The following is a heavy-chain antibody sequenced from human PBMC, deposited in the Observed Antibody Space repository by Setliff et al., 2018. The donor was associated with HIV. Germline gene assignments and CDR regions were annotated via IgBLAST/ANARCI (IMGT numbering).Heavy chain of an antibody. Sequence: ASVKVSCKVSGYSLTELSIHWVRQAPGEGLEWMGGFDPEDDETVYAEKFQGRVTMTEDTSTDTAYMALSSLRSEDTAMYYCARDSGDGYNPYYFDYWGQGTLVTVSS. CDR1: GYSLTELS. CDR3: ARDSGDGYNPYYFDY. D-gene: IGHD5-12*01. J-gene: IGHJ4*02. V-gene: IGHV1-24*01. CDR2: FDPEDDET.